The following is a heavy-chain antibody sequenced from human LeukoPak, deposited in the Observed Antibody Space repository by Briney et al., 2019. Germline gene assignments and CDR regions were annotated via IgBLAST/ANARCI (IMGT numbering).Heavy chain of an antibody. D-gene: IGHD3-3*01. CDR3: ARARVAIAPFDY. CDR2: ISSNGGST. Sequence: GGSLRLSCAASGFTFSSYAMHWVRQAPGKGLEYVSAISSNGGSTYYANSVKGRFTTSRDNSKNTLYLQMGSLRAEDMAVYYCARARVAIAPFDYWGQGTLVTVSS. V-gene: IGHV3-64*01. CDR1: GFTFSSYA. J-gene: IGHJ4*02.